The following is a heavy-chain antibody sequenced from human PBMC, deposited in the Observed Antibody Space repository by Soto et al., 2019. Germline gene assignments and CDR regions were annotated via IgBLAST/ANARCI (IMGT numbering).Heavy chain of an antibody. CDR3: VKDENDAATAPFDY. CDR2: ISGSGANT. Sequence: EVQVLESGGGLVQPGGSLRLSCAASGFTFSSYAMSWVRQAPGKGLEWVSAISGSGANTYYADSVKGRFTISRDNSKNIVYLQMNSLRVEDTAVYHCVKDENDAATAPFDYWGQGTLVTVSS. V-gene: IGHV3-23*01. D-gene: IGHD6-13*01. CDR1: GFTFSSYA. J-gene: IGHJ4*02.